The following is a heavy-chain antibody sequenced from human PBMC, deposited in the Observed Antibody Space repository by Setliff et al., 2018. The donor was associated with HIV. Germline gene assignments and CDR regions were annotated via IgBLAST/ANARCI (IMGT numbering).Heavy chain of an antibody. CDR2: IHTSGDT. Sequence: SETLSLTCSVSGDSISSRGYYWSWIRQHAGKGLEWIGHIHTSGDTDYSPSPNSRVSISIDTSKNQFSLKLSSVTAADTAMYYCARRDSYYNILTGSAFDAFDVWGQGTTVTVSS. CDR1: GDSISSRGYY. CDR3: ARRDSYYNILTGSAFDAFDV. V-gene: IGHV4-61*09. J-gene: IGHJ3*01. D-gene: IGHD3-9*01.